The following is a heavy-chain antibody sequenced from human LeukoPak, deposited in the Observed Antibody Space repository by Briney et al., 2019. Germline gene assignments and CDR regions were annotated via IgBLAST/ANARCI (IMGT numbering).Heavy chain of an antibody. CDR3: ARGIKITIFGVVTRNYYFDY. CDR2: IKQDGSEK. Sequence: GGSLRLSCAASGFTFNRYWMSWVRQAPGKGLEWVANIKQDGSEKYYVDSMKGRFTISRDNAKNSLYLQMNSLRAEDTAVYYCARGIKITIFGVVTRNYYFDYWGQGTLVTVSS. J-gene: IGHJ4*02. V-gene: IGHV3-7*04. D-gene: IGHD3-3*01. CDR1: GFTFNRYW.